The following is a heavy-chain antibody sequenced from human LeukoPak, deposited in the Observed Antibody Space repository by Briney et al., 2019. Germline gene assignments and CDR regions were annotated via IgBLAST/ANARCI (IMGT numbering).Heavy chain of an antibody. V-gene: IGHV3-23*01. J-gene: IGHJ4*02. CDR3: AKEGYSYGYFDY. CDR1: GFTFSSYE. Sequence: GGSLRLSCAASGFTFSSYEMNWVRQAPGKGLEWVSAISGSGGSTYYADSVKGRFTISRDNSKNTLYLQMNSLRAEDTAVYYCAKEGYSYGYFDYWGQGTLVTVSS. CDR2: ISGSGGST. D-gene: IGHD5-18*01.